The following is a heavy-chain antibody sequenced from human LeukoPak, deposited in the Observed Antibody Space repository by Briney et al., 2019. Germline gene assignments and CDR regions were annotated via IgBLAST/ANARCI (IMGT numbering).Heavy chain of an antibody. V-gene: IGHV3-23*01. D-gene: IGHD6-19*01. CDR2: ISGSGGGT. CDR3: PRQSYASGWNPFDY. J-gene: IGHJ4*02. CDR1: GFTLSNYG. Sequence: GGSLRLSCAASGFTLSNYGMSWVRQAPGKGLEWVAGISGSGGGTNYADSVKGRFTISRDNPKNTLFLQMNNLRADDTAVYYCPRQSYASGWNPFDYWGQGILVTVSS.